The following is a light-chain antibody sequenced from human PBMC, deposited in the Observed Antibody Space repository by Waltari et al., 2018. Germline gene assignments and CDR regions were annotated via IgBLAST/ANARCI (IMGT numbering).Light chain of an antibody. V-gene: IGLV1-40*01. Sequence: QSVLTQPPSVSGAPGPRVTISCTGSSSNIGAGYAVPRYQQLPGTAPKLLIYGNSNRPSGVPDRFSGSKSGTSASLAITGLQAEDEADYYCQSYDSSLSGPVVFGGGTKLTVL. CDR1: SSNIGAGYA. CDR3: QSYDSSLSGPVV. CDR2: GNS. J-gene: IGLJ2*01.